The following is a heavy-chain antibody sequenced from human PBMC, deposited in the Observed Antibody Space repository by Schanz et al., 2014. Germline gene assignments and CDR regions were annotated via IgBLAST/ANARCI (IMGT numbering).Heavy chain of an antibody. CDR2: IYHTGST. Sequence: QVQLQQWGAGLLKPSETLSLTCGVFGGSFSGYYWSWIRQPPGKGLEWIGEIYHTGSTNYNPSLKSRVTISVATPKNQFSLNLTSVTAADTAVYYCARDRGHGDLPGDIWGQGTMVTVSS. V-gene: IGHV4-34*01. CDR3: ARDRGHGDLPGDI. J-gene: IGHJ3*02. CDR1: GGSFSGYY. D-gene: IGHD4-17*01.